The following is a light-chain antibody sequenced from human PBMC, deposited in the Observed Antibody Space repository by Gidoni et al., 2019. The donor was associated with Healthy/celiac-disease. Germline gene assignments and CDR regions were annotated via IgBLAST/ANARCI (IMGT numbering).Light chain of an antibody. CDR1: RSISSNY. V-gene: IGKV3-20*01. J-gene: IGKJ1*01. CDR3: QQYGSSPLT. Sequence: TVWTKLPGDLSLSPGESSTLSRRASRSISSNYLAWYQRKPGQAPRLQIYGASSRANGIPDGFSGSGSGTDFTLTISRLEPEDFVVYYCQQYGSSPLTFGQGTKVKIK. CDR2: GAS.